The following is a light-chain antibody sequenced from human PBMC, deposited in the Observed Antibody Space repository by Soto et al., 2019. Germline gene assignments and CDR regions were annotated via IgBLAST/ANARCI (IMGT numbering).Light chain of an antibody. CDR2: AAS. CDR1: QGISNY. J-gene: IGKJ1*01. Sequence: DIPMTQAPSSLSASVGDRVTVTRRPSQGISNYLAWYQQTPGKAPKLLIYAASSLQSGVPSRFSGSGSGTDFTLTISSLQPEDFATYYCQQSYSTPTVGRGTQV. V-gene: IGKV1-39*01. CDR3: QQSYSTPT.